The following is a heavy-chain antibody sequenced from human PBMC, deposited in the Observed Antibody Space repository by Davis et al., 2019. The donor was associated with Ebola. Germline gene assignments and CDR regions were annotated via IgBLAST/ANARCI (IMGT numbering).Heavy chain of an antibody. CDR1: GGSFSGYY. Sequence: SETLSLTCAVYGGSFSGYYWSWIRQPPGKGLEWIGEINHSGSTYYNPSLKSRVTISVDRSKNQFSLKLSSVTAADTAVYYCARGKRSLAARPMYYFDYWGQGTLVTVSS. V-gene: IGHV4-34*01. CDR3: ARGKRSLAARPMYYFDY. J-gene: IGHJ4*02. D-gene: IGHD6-6*01. CDR2: INHSGST.